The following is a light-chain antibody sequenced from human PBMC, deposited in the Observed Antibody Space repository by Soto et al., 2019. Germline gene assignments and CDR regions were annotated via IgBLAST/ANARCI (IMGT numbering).Light chain of an antibody. CDR3: MQSIQLPLYT. V-gene: IGKV2D-29*01. CDR2: EVS. CDR1: QSLLHSDGKTY. J-gene: IGKJ2*01. Sequence: DTVMTQTPLSLSVTPGQPASISCKSSQSLLHSDGKTYLYWYLQKAGQPPQLLIYEVSNRFFGVSDRFSGSGSGTDFTLKISRVEAEDVGVYYCMQSIQLPLYTFVQGTKLEIK.